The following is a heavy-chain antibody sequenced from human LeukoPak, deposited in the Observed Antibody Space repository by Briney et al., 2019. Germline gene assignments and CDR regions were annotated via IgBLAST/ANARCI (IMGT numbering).Heavy chain of an antibody. V-gene: IGHV3-7*05. J-gene: IGHJ4*02. D-gene: IGHD1-7*01. CDR1: GFTFSTYW. CDR3: ARETGWNYGDY. CDR2: IKKDGSEK. Sequence: HAGGSLRLSCAASGFTFSTYWMTWVRQAPGKGLEWVANIKKDGSEKYYVDSVRGRFTISRDNAKNSLYLQMNSLRAEDTAMYYCARETGWNYGDYWGQGTLVTVSS.